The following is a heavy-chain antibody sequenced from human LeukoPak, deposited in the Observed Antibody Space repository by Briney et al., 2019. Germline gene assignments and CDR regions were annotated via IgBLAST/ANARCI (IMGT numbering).Heavy chain of an antibody. Sequence: GGSLRLSCAASGFTFSVYSMSWVRQAPGKGLEWVLSIATSTTYIYYADSVKGRFTISRDNAKNSLYLQMNSLRAEDTAVYHCVREKTYHDILTGYRPKMVDYWGQGTLVTVSS. J-gene: IGHJ4*02. CDR3: VREKTYHDILTGYRPKMVDY. CDR2: IATSTTYI. D-gene: IGHD3-9*01. V-gene: IGHV3-21*01. CDR1: GFTFSVYS.